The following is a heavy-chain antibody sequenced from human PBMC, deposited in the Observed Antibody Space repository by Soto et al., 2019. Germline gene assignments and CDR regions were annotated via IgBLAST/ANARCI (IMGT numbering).Heavy chain of an antibody. V-gene: IGHV4-59*01. CDR2: IYYSGST. D-gene: IGHD2-15*01. CDR3: ARVDQAAYYYYMDV. J-gene: IGHJ6*03. Sequence: SETLSLTCTVSGGSISSYYWSWIRQPPGKGLEWIGYIYYSGSTNYNPSLKSRVTISVDTFKNQFSLKLSSVTAADTAVYYCARVDQAAYYYYMDVWGKGTTVTVSS. CDR1: GGSISSYY.